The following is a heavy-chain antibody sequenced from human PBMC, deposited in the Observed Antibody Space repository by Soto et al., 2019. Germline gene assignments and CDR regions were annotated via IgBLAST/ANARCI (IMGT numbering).Heavy chain of an antibody. Sequence: EVQLVESGGDLVQPGRSLRLSCAASGFTFSIYAMHWVRQAPGKGLEYVSAISYDGTITYYADSVKGRFTISRDDSRNTVYLQMGSLRPEDMAVYYCARGSYYSSGTVHRPYDYWGQGTLVTVSS. CDR2: ISYDGTIT. V-gene: IGHV3-64*07. CDR3: ARGSYYSSGTVHRPYDY. D-gene: IGHD3-10*01. CDR1: GFTFSIYA. J-gene: IGHJ4*02.